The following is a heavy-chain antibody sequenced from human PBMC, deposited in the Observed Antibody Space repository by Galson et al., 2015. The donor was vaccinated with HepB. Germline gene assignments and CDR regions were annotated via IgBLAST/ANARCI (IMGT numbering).Heavy chain of an antibody. J-gene: IGHJ4*02. CDR1: GFTFSSYA. D-gene: IGHD6-6*01. CDR3: AKCPSSSPQGPFDY. CDR2: ISGSGGST. Sequence: SLRLSCAASGFTFSSYAMSWVRQAPGKGLEWVSAISGSGGSTYYADSVKGRFTISRDNSKNTLYLQMNSLRAEDTAVYYSAKCPSSSPQGPFDYWGQGTLVTVSS. V-gene: IGHV3-23*01.